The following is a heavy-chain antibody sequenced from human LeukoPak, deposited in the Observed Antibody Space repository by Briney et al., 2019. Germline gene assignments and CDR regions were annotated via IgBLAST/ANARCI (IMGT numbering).Heavy chain of an antibody. V-gene: IGHV3-23*01. D-gene: IGHD3-9*01. CDR2: ISGSGGST. CDR3: AKGRYSTYYYGMDV. CDR1: GFTFSSYW. J-gene: IGHJ6*02. Sequence: GGSLRLSCAASGFTFSSYWMSWVRQAPGKGLEWVSAISGSGGSTYYADSVKGRFTISRDNSKNTLYLQMNSLRAEDTAVYYCAKGRYSTYYYGMDVWGQGTTVTVSS.